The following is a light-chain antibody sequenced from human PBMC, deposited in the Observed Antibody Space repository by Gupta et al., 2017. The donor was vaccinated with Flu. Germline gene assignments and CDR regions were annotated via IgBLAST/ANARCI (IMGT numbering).Light chain of an antibody. J-gene: IGKJ5*01. CDR2: GAS. Sequence: EIVMTQSPATLSVSPGERATLSCRASQSVSSNLAWYQQKPGQAPRLLIYGASTRATGIPARLSGSESGTEFTLTISSLQSEDFAVYYCQQYNNWTSITFGQGTRLEIK. CDR1: QSVSSN. V-gene: IGKV3-15*01. CDR3: QQYNNWTSIT.